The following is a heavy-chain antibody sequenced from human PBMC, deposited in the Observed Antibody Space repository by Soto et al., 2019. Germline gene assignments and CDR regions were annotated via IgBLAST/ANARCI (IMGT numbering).Heavy chain of an antibody. CDR2: IYYSGST. CDR3: ARARVRVDIVATDNWFDP. Sequence: QVQLQESGPGLVKPSQTLSLTCTVSGGSISSGGYYWSWIRQHPGKGLEWIGYIYYSGSTYYNPSLKSRVTISVDTSKNQCSLKLSSVTAADTAVYYGARARVRVDIVATDNWFDPWGQGTLVTVSS. J-gene: IGHJ5*02. D-gene: IGHD5-12*01. V-gene: IGHV4-31*03. CDR1: GGSISSGGYY.